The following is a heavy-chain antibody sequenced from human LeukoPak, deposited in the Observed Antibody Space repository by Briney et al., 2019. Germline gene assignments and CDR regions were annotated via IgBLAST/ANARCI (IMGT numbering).Heavy chain of an antibody. V-gene: IGHV1-69*01. J-gene: IGHJ6*02. CDR1: GGTFSSYA. CDR3: ARLVGANLPYGMDV. Sequence: SEKVSCKASGGTFSSYAISWVRQAPGQGLEWMGGIIPIFGTANYAQKFQGRVTITADESTSTAYMELSSLRSEDTAVYYCARLVGANLPYGMDVWGQGTTVTVSS. D-gene: IGHD1-26*01. CDR2: IIPIFGTA.